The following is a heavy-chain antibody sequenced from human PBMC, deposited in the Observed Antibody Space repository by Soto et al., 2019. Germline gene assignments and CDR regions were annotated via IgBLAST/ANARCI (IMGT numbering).Heavy chain of an antibody. D-gene: IGHD3-10*01. V-gene: IGHV1-2*02. Sequence: GASVKVSCKASGYTFTGYNLHWVRQAPGQGLEWLGWINPNSGDTHYAQNSQGRVTMTRDASITTAYLELSSLRADDTALFYCARAGGYGAGTFRDLDHWGQGTLVTVSS. CDR2: INPNSGDT. CDR1: GYTFTGYN. CDR3: ARAGGYGAGTFRDLDH. J-gene: IGHJ4*02.